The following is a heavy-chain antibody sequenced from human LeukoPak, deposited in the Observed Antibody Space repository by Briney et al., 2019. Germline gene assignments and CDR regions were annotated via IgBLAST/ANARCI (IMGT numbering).Heavy chain of an antibody. V-gene: IGHV3-7*01. CDR3: ARGGIGLILYSIPFGDYRDV. CDR2: IKQDGREK. CDR1: GFTFSNYW. Sequence: GGSLRLSCAASGFTFSNYWMTWVRQAPGKGLEWVANIKQDGREKYYVDSVKGGFTISSDKAKNSLYLQMYSLRAEDTTADFCARGGIGLILYSIPFGDYRDVGRKGSTVTDCS. D-gene: IGHD2-8*01. J-gene: IGHJ6*03.